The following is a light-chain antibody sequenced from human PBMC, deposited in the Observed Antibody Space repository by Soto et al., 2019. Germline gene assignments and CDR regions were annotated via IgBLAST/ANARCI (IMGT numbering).Light chain of an antibody. V-gene: IGKV3-11*01. Sequence: EIVLTQSPATLSLSPGERATLSCRASQSVSSYLAWYQQKPGQAPRLLIYDASNRATGIPARFSGSGSGTDFTPTISSLEPEDFAVYYCQQRSNWPPSWTFGQGTKVEIK. CDR1: QSVSSY. CDR3: QQRSNWPPSWT. J-gene: IGKJ1*01. CDR2: DAS.